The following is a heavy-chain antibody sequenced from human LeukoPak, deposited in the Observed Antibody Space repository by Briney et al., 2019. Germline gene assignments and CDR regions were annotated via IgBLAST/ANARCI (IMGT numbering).Heavy chain of an antibody. CDR3: ARAPYLKTHDYGDYEVDAFDI. Sequence: SVKVSCKASGGTFSGYAISWVGQAPGQGLEWMGGIIPIFGTANYAQNFQGRVTITTVESTSTAYMELSSLRSEDTAVYYCARAPYLKTHDYGDYEVDAFDIWRQGTMVTVSS. CDR1: GGTFSGYA. J-gene: IGHJ3*02. CDR2: IIPIFGTA. V-gene: IGHV1-69*05. D-gene: IGHD4-17*01.